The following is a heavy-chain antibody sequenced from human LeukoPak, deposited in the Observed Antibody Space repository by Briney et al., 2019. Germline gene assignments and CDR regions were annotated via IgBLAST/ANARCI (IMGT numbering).Heavy chain of an antibody. V-gene: IGHV4-30-4*01. J-gene: IGHJ4*02. CDR3: ARGGERFLEWLFHFDY. CDR2: IYYSGST. D-gene: IGHD3-3*01. Sequence: SQTLSLTCTVSGGSISSGDYYWSWIRQPPGKGLEWIGYIYYSGSTYHNPSLKSRVTISVDTSKNQFSLKLSSVTAADTAVYYCARGGERFLEWLFHFDYWGQGTLVTVSS. CDR1: GGSISSGDYY.